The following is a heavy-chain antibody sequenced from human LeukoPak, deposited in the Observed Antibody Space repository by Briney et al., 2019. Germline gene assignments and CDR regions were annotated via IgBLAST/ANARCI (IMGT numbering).Heavy chain of an antibody. CDR3: ARDDSSGYGFDI. CDR2: IWFHENNK. V-gene: IGHV3-33*01. J-gene: IGHJ3*02. CDR1: GFTFSSYG. D-gene: IGHD3-22*01. Sequence: GGSLRLSCAASGFTFSSYGMHWVRQAPGKGLEWVAVIWFHENNKYYADSVKGRFTISRDNSRNTLYLQVNSLRAEDTAVYYCARDDSSGYGFDIWGQGTMVTVSS.